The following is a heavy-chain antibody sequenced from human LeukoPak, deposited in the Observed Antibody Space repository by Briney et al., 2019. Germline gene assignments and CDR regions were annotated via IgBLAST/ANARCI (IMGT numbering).Heavy chain of an antibody. CDR3: AGWFGELLSLFTY. CDR1: GYSISSGYY. V-gene: IGHV4-38-2*01. D-gene: IGHD3-10*01. Sequence: SETLSLTCAVSGYSISSGYYWGCIRQPPGKGLEWVGSIYHRGSTYYNPPLKSRVTISVDTSKNQFSLKLSSVTAADTAVYYCAGWFGELLSLFTYWGQGTLVTVSS. J-gene: IGHJ4*02. CDR2: IYHRGST.